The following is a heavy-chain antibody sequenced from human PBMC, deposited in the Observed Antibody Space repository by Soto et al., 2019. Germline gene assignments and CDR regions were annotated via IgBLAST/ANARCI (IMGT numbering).Heavy chain of an antibody. J-gene: IGHJ4*02. CDR3: ARGTSHYDYVHVGY. Sequence: EVQLVESGGGLVQPGGSLRLSCAASGFTFSSYWMSWVRQAPGKALECVANIKQDGRETYYVDSVKGRVTISRDNANSALYLQMDSRGAGDTSVYYCARGTSHYDYVHVGYGGQGTHVIVSS. CDR2: IKQDGRET. CDR1: GFTFSSYW. V-gene: IGHV3-7*03. D-gene: IGHD3-16*01.